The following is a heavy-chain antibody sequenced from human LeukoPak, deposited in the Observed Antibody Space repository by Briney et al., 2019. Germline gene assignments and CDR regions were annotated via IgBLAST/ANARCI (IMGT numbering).Heavy chain of an antibody. V-gene: IGHV4-34*01. CDR2: INHSGST. CDR1: GGSFSGYY. CDR3: ARGMGSGYYGSGSPGY. D-gene: IGHD3-10*01. J-gene: IGHJ4*02. Sequence: SETLSLTCAVYGGSFSGYYWSWIRQPPGKGLEWIGEINHSGSTIYNPSLKSRVTISVDTSKNQFSLKLSSVTAADTAVYYCARGMGSGYYGSGSPGYWGQGTLVTVSS.